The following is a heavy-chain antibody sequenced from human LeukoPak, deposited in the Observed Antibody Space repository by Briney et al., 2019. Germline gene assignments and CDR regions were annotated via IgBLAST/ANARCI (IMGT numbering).Heavy chain of an antibody. CDR3: AREACSSTRCYDLAFDI. V-gene: IGHV1-3*01. J-gene: IGHJ3*02. CDR2: INAGNGNT. D-gene: IGHD2-2*01. Sequence: ASVKVSCKASGYTFTKYAMHWVRQAPGQTLEWMAWINAGNGNTKYSQKFQGRVTITRDTSASIANMELSSLRSEDTAVYYCAREACSSTRCYDLAFDIWGQGTMVTVSS. CDR1: GYTFTKYA.